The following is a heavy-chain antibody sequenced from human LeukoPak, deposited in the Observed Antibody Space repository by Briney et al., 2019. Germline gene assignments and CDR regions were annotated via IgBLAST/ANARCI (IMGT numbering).Heavy chain of an antibody. CDR3: ARLLKGATTADP. CDR1: GYSISSGYY. Sequence: PSETLSPTCAVSGYSISSGYYWGWIRQPPGKGLEWIGSIYHSGSTYYNPSLKSRVTISVDTSKNQFSLKLSSVTAADTAVYYCARLLKGATTADPWGQGTLVTVSS. D-gene: IGHD1-26*01. J-gene: IGHJ5*02. CDR2: IYHSGST. V-gene: IGHV4-38-2*01.